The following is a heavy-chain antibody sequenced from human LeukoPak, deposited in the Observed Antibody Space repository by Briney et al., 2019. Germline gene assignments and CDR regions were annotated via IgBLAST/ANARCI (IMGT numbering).Heavy chain of an antibody. CDR3: ARDGGATLVRGVITFDY. D-gene: IGHD3-10*01. Sequence: PGGSLRLSCAASGFTLSSYAMHWVRQAPGKGLEWVAVSSYDGTNKYYADSVKGRFTISRDNTKNSLYLQMNSLRAEDTAVYYCARDGGATLVRGVITFDYWGQGTLVTVSS. V-gene: IGHV3-30-3*01. CDR1: GFTLSSYA. CDR2: SSYDGTNK. J-gene: IGHJ4*02.